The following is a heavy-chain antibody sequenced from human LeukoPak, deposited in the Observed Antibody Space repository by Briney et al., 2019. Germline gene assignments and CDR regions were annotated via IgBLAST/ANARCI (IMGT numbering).Heavy chain of an antibody. D-gene: IGHD3-22*01. CDR2: ITSSSDYI. Sequence: GGSLRLSCAASGFTLSSHSMNWVRQAPGKGLEWVSVITSSSDYIYYADSLKGRFTVSRDNAKNSLYLQLNSLRAEDTAVYYCVRESVYYDNVLDYWGQGTLVTVSS. CDR1: GFTLSSHS. J-gene: IGHJ4*02. CDR3: VRESVYYDNVLDY. V-gene: IGHV3-21*01.